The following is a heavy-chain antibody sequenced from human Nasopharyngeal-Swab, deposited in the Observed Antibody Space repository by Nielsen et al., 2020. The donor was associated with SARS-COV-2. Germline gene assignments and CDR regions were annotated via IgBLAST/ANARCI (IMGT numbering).Heavy chain of an antibody. CDR2: LTHDGST. D-gene: IGHD2-21*01. CDR1: GGSVSWSS. J-gene: IGHJ6*02. Sequence: SETLSLTCGAYGGSVSWSSRSWIRQPPGRGLEWIGDLTHDGSTTYNASFRGRSAITSDRSSNQVSLRVNSMTAADSALYFCARGGLSYYYYPLDVWGQGTTVTVSS. CDR3: ARGGLSYYYYPLDV. V-gene: IGHV4-34*01.